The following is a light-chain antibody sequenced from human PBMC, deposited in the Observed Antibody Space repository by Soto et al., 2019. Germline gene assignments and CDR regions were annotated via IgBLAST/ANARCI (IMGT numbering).Light chain of an antibody. CDR1: QGISNA. CDR2: AAS. Sequence: DIQMTQSPSSLSASVGDRVTITCRASQGISNALAWYQQKPGKVPKLLIYAASTLQSGVPSRFSGSGSGTDLLLTISSLEPEDVATNYCQKYNSAPPTFGPGPKVDIE. V-gene: IGKV1-27*01. J-gene: IGKJ3*01. CDR3: QKYNSAPPT.